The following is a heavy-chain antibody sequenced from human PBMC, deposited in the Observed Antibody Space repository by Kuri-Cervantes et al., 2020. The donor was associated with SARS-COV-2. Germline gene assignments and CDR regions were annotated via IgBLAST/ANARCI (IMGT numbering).Heavy chain of an antibody. V-gene: IGHV4-61*02. CDR3: ARDSPDQRASNYFGYLDYYYYMDV. Sequence: SETLSLTCTVSGGSISSGSYYWSWIRQPAGKGLEWIGRIYTSGSTNYNPSLKSRVTISVDTSKNQFSLKLSSVTAADTAVYYCARDSPDQRASNYFGYLDYYYYMDVWGKGTTVTVSS. CDR2: IYTSGST. CDR1: GGSISSGSYY. D-gene: IGHD4-11*01. J-gene: IGHJ6*03.